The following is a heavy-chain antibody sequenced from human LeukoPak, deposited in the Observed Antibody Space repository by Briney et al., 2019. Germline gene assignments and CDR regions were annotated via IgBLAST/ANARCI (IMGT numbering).Heavy chain of an antibody. J-gene: IGHJ4*02. CDR2: ISGSSGII. Sequence: GGSLRLSCAASGFTFNTYTMNWVRQAPGKGLEWVSYISGSSGIIDYADSVRGRFTISRDNAKNSLYLQMNSLRAEDTAVYYCAREDMLDYWGQGTLVTVSS. CDR3: AREDMLDY. D-gene: IGHD2-15*01. CDR1: GFTFNTYT. V-gene: IGHV3-48*01.